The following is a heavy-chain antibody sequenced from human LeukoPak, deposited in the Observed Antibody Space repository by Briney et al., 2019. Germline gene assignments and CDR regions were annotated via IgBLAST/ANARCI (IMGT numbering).Heavy chain of an antibody. CDR1: GGTFSSYA. CDR2: IIPILGIA. CDR3: ARGSGYDSSFEY. D-gene: IGHD5-12*01. Sequence: SVKVSCKASGGTFSSYAISWVRQVPGQGLEWMGRIIPILGIANYAQKFQGRVTITANKSTSTAYMELSSLRSEDTAVYYCARGSGYDSSFEYWGQGTLVTVSS. V-gene: IGHV1-69*04. J-gene: IGHJ4*02.